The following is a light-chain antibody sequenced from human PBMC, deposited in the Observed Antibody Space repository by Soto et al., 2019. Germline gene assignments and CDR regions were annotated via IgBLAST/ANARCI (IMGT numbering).Light chain of an antibody. V-gene: IGLV2-8*01. Sequence: QSALTQPPSASGSPGQSVTISCTGTSSDVGGYNYVSWYQQHPGKAPKVMIYEVSKRPSGVTDRFSGSKSGNTASLTVSGLQAEDEADYYCSSYAGSNNYVFGTGTQLTVL. CDR2: EVS. CDR1: SSDVGGYNY. J-gene: IGLJ1*01. CDR3: SSYAGSNNYV.